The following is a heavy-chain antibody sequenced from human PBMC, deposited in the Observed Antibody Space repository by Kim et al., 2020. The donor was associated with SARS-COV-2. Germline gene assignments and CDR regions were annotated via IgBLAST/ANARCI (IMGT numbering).Heavy chain of an antibody. D-gene: IGHD3-10*01. Sequence: GGSLRLSCMASGFGFSDYSINWVRQAPGKGLEWISFISRTGIDIFQADSVKGRFTVSRDSAKNSVYLQMNSLRDEDTAVYYCGGSRTFWSEDGLDVWGQGTTVTVSS. CDR1: GFGFSDYS. CDR3: GGSRTFWSEDGLDV. V-gene: IGHV3-48*02. CDR2: ISRTGIDI. J-gene: IGHJ6*02.